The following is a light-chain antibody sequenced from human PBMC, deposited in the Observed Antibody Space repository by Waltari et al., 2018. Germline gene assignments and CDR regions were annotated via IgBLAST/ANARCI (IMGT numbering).Light chain of an antibody. V-gene: IGKV1-17*01. CDR2: AES. J-gene: IGKJ4*01. CDR3: LHHNSFPLT. CDR1: QDITNS. Sequence: DIQMTQSPSSLSASVGDAVPITCRASQDITNSLNWFQQKPGKAPKLLIYAESSLEFGVPSRFSGSGSGSEFTLTISSLQPEDVAAYYCLHHNSFPLTFGGGTKVEIK.